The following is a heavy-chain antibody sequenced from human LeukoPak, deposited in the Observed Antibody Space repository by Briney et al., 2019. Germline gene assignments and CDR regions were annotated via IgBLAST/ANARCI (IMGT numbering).Heavy chain of an antibody. D-gene: IGHD4-17*01. CDR2: INPNSGGT. V-gene: IGHV1-2*02. CDR1: GYTFTSYY. J-gene: IGHJ4*02. Sequence: ASVKVSCKASGYTFTSYYMHWVRQAPGQGLEWMGWINPNSGGTNYAQKFQGRVTMTRDTSISTAYMELSRLRSDDTAVYYCAIPSPYGDYNEYYFDYWGQGTLVTVSS. CDR3: AIPSPYGDYNEYYFDY.